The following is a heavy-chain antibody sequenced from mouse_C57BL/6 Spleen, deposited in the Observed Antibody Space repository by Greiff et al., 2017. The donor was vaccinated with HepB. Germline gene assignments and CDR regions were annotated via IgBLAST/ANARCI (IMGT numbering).Heavy chain of an antibody. CDR2: ISGGGGNT. V-gene: IGHV5-9*01. J-gene: IGHJ4*01. Sequence: EVQVVESGGGLVKPGGSLKLSCAASGFTFSSYTMSWVRQTPEKRLEWVATISGGGGNTYYPDSVKGRFTISRDNAKSTLYLQMSSLRSEDTALYYCARVDYNYYAMDYWGQGTSVTVAS. D-gene: IGHD2-4*01. CDR3: ARVDYNYYAMDY. CDR1: GFTFSSYT.